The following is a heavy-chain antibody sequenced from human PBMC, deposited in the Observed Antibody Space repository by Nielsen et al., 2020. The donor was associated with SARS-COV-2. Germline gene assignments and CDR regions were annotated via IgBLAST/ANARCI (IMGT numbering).Heavy chain of an antibody. J-gene: IGHJ4*02. Sequence: GESLKISSAASGFTFSSYTMHWVRQAPGKGLEWVSSISSSGGYIYHADSIKGRFTISRDNAKNSLYLQMNSLRAEDTAVYYCARGITVADPDYWGQGTLVTVSS. CDR1: GFTFSSYT. D-gene: IGHD6-19*01. V-gene: IGHV3-21*01. CDR3: ARGITVADPDY. CDR2: ISSSGGYI.